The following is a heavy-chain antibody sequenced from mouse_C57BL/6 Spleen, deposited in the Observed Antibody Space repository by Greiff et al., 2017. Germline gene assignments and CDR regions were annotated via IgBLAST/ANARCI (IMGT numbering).Heavy chain of an antibody. CDR1: GYAFSSSW. Sequence: VQLQQPGPELVKPGASVKISCKASGYAFSSSWMNWVKQRPGKGLEWIGRIYPGDGDTNYNGKFKGKATLTADKSSSTAYMQLSSLTSEDSAVYFCARGSNFLMDYWGQGTSVTVSS. V-gene: IGHV1-82*01. CDR3: ARGSNFLMDY. D-gene: IGHD2-5*01. J-gene: IGHJ4*01. CDR2: IYPGDGDT.